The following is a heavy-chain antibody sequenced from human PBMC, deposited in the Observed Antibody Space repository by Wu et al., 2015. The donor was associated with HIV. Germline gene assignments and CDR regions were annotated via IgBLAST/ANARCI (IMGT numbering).Heavy chain of an antibody. D-gene: IGHD5-24*01. J-gene: IGHJ6*02. CDR3: ARGSILEMSTASYYYYVMDV. Sequence: VQLVQSGSEIKKPGSSVKVSCKASGGTFSSYAISWVRQAPGQGLEWMGRVIPVSDTANYAQGFQGRVTITADKPTNTAYMELSSLRSDDTAVYYCARGSILEMSTASYYYYVMDVWGQGP. CDR2: VIPVSDTA. V-gene: IGHV1-69*14. CDR1: GGTFSSYA.